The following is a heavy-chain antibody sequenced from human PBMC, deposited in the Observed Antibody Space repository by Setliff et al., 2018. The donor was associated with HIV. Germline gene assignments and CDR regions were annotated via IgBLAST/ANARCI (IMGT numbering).Heavy chain of an antibody. D-gene: IGHD1-26*01. CDR1: GGSINNGVSY. V-gene: IGHV4-61*10. J-gene: IGHJ3*02. CDR2: VSSSGRT. CDR3: ARGQPQGGGTYWSAFDI. Sequence: PSETLSLTCTVSGGSINNGVSYWSWIRQSAEKGLEWIGHVSSSGRTTYNPSLKSRVTISVDTSKNQFSLKLTSVTAADTAVYYCARGQPQGGGTYWSAFDIWGQGTMVTVSS.